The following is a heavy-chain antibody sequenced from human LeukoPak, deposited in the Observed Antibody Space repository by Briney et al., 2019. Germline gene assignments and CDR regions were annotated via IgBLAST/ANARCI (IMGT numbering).Heavy chain of an antibody. V-gene: IGHV1-18*01. CDR1: GYTFTSYG. D-gene: IGHD1-7*01. CDR2: ISAYNGNT. J-gene: IGHJ4*02. Sequence: ASVTVSCKASGYTFTSYGISWVRQAPGQGLEWMGWISAYNGNTNYAQKLQGRVTMTTDTSTSTAYMELRSLRSDDTAVYYCARETTYPFDFDYWGQGILVTVSS. CDR3: ARETTYPFDFDY.